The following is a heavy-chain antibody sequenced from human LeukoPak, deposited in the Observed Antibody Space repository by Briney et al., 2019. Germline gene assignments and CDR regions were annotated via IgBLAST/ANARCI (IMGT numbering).Heavy chain of an antibody. D-gene: IGHD6-13*01. CDR2: IFHSGST. CDR3: ARHGIAARDFDY. J-gene: IGHJ4*02. V-gene: IGHV4-59*01. CDR1: GCSITSYF. Sequence: PSETLSLTCTVSGCSITSYFWSWIRQPPGKGLEWIGYIFHSGSTNYNPSLKSRVTISVDTSKNQFSLKLSSVTAADTAVYYCARHGIAARDFDYWGQGTLVTVSS.